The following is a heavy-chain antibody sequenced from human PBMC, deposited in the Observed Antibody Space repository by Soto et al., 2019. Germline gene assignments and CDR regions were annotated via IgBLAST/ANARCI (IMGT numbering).Heavy chain of an antibody. CDR1: GFTFSSYG. J-gene: IGHJ4*02. D-gene: IGHD3-3*01. Sequence: GGSLRLSCAASGFTFSSYGMHWVRQAPGKGLEWVAVIWYDGSNKYYADSVKGRFTISRDNSKNTLYLQMNSLRAEDTAVYYCARDVSFDYDFWSGYLDYWGQGTLVTVSS. CDR3: ARDVSFDYDFWSGYLDY. V-gene: IGHV3-33*01. CDR2: IWYDGSNK.